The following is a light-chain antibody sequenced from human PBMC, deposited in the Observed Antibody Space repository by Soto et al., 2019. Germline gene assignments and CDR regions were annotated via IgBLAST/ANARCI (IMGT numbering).Light chain of an antibody. Sequence: QSVLTQPPSVSGAPGQTVTISCTGSSSNIGAGYDVHWYQQLPGTAPKLLICDSCDQPSGVPDRISISKSGTSASLTITGLRAEDEADYYCQSYDSSLKVVFGGGTKLTVL. J-gene: IGLJ2*01. CDR3: QSYDSSLKVV. CDR1: SSNIGAGYD. V-gene: IGLV1-40*01. CDR2: DSC.